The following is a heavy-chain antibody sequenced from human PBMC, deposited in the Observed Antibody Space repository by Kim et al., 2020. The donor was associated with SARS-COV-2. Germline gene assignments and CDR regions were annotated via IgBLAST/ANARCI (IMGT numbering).Heavy chain of an antibody. J-gene: IGHJ4*02. CDR1: GFTFSSYA. CDR3: ARTIAARWAYFDY. Sequence: GGSLRLSCAASGFTFSSYAMHWVRQAPGKGLEWVAVISYDGSNKYYVDSVKGRFTISRDNSKNTLYLQMNSLRAEDTAVYYCARTIAARWAYFDYWGQGTLVTVSS. D-gene: IGHD6-6*01. CDR2: ISYDGSNK. V-gene: IGHV3-30*04.